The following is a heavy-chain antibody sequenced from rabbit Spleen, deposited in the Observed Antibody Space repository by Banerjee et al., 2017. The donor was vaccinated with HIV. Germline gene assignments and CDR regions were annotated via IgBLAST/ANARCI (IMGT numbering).Heavy chain of an antibody. CDR3: ARDTSSSFSSYGMDL. V-gene: IGHV1S40*01. J-gene: IGHJ6*01. CDR1: GFSFSSSDY. Sequence: QSLEESGGDLVKPGASLTLTCTASGFSFSSSDYMCWVRKAPGKGLEWIACIDIGASAFTYFASWAKGRFTISKTSSTTVTLQMTSLTAADTATYFCARDTSSSFSSYGMDLWGQGTLVTVS. D-gene: IGHD1-1*01. CDR2: IDIGASAFT.